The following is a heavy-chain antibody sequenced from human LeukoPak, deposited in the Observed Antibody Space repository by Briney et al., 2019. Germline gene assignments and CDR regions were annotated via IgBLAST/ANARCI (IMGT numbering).Heavy chain of an antibody. V-gene: IGHV3-53*01. CDR2: IYSGGST. CDR1: GFTVSSNY. J-gene: IGHJ6*02. Sequence: GGSLRLSCAASGFTVSSNYMSWVCQAPGKGLEWVSVIYSGGSTYYADSVKGRFTISRDNSKNTLYLQMNSLRAEDTAVYYCATKAVVDYYYDSSGYFDKDYGMDVWGQGTTVTVSS. CDR3: ATKAVVDYYYDSSGYFDKDYGMDV. D-gene: IGHD3-22*01.